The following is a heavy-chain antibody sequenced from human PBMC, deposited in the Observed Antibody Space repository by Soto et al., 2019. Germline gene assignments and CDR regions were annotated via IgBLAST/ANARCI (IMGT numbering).Heavy chain of an antibody. D-gene: IGHD2-21*02. V-gene: IGHV4-59*01. CDR3: ARGRGDYYFDY. J-gene: IGHJ4*02. CDR2: IYYSGST. CDR1: GGSISSYY. Sequence: PSETLSLTCTVSGGSISSYYWSWIRQPPGKGLEWIGYIYYSGSTNYNPSLKSRVTISVDTSKNQFSLKLSSVTAADTAVYYCARGRGDYYFDYWGQGTLVTVSS.